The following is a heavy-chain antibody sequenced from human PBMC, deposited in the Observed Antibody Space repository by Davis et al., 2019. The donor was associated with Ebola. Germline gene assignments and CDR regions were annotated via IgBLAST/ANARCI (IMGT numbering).Heavy chain of an antibody. V-gene: IGHV3-48*03. CDR2: ISSSGSTI. CDR3: ARDWITMVRGVIIVLDYYGMDV. D-gene: IGHD3-10*01. J-gene: IGHJ6*02. Sequence: GESLKISCAASGFTFSSYEMNWVRQAPGKGLEWVSYISSSGSTIYYADSVKGRFTISRDNAKKSLYLQMNSLRAEDTAVYYCARDWITMVRGVIIVLDYYGMDVWGQGTTVTVSS. CDR1: GFTFSSYE.